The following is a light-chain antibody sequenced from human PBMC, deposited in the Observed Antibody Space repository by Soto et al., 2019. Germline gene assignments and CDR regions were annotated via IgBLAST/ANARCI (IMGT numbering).Light chain of an antibody. V-gene: IGKV3-11*01. CDR1: QSVSRY. CDR2: DAS. J-gene: IGKJ4*01. CDR3: QQRSDWPLLT. Sequence: EIVLTQSPATLSLSPGERATLSCRASQSVSRYLAWYQQIPGQAPRLLIYDASNRATGIPARFSGSGSGTDFTLTISSLEPEDCAVSYCQQRSDWPLLTFGGGTKVEIK.